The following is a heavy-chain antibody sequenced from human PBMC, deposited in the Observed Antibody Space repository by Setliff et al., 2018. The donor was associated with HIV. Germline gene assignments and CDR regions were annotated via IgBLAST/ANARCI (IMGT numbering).Heavy chain of an antibody. CDR1: RFIFTDCY. J-gene: IGHJ4*02. CDR3: ASHSGGWNYYLDY. Sequence: NPSETLRLSCAASRFIFTDCYVNWVRKAPGKGLEWIGSMYYTGSSYYNPSLKSRVTISVDTSKNQFSLKVNSVTATDTAVYYCASHSGGWNYYLDYWGQGTLVTVSS. D-gene: IGHD6-19*01. V-gene: IGHV4-38-2*01. CDR2: MYYTGSS.